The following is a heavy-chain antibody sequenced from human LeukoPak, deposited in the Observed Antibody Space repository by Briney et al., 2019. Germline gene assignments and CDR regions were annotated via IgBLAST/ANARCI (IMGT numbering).Heavy chain of an antibody. V-gene: IGHV4-61*02. CDR2: IYTSGST. CDR1: GGSISSGGYY. J-gene: IGHJ4*02. CDR3: ARDLNQFGELSYYFDY. D-gene: IGHD3-10*01. Sequence: SETLSLTCTVSGGSISSGGYYWSWIRQHPGKGLEWIGRIYTSGSTNYNPSLKSRVTMSVDTSKNQFSLKLSSVTAADTAVYYCARDLNQFGELSYYFDYWGQGTLVTVSS.